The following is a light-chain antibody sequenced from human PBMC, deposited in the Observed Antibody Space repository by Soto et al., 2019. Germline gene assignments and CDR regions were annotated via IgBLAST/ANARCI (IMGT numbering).Light chain of an antibody. CDR1: TGAVTSGHY. Sequence: QAVVTQEPSLTVSPGGTVTLTCGSSTGAVTSGHYPYWFQQKPGQAPRTLIYDATNKHSWTPARFSGSLLGGKAALTLSGAQPEDEADYYCETWDRNSRVFGGGTKLTVL. CDR2: DAT. CDR3: ETWDRNSRV. V-gene: IGLV7-46*01. J-gene: IGLJ2*01.